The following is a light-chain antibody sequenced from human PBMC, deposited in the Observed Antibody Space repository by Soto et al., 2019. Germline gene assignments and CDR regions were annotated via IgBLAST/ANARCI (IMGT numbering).Light chain of an antibody. Sequence: SVLTQPPSASGSPGQSVTISCTGTSSDVGAYDYVSWHQQHPGKAPKVIIYGVNKRPSGVPDRFSGSKSGNTASLTVSGLQAEDEADYYCSSYAGTNNYVFGIGTKVTVL. V-gene: IGLV2-8*01. CDR1: SSDVGAYDY. J-gene: IGLJ1*01. CDR3: SSYAGTNNYV. CDR2: GVN.